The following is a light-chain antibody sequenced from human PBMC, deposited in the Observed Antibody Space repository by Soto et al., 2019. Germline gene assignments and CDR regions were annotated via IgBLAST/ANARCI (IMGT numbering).Light chain of an antibody. J-gene: IGKJ2*01. CDR1: QSVSSSSY. CDR3: HQYGSSTSYT. Sequence: DIVLTQSPCTLSLSPGERATLSCRASQSVSSSSYLAWYQQKPGQAPRLLIYGESSRATGIPDRFSGSGSGTDFTLTISRLEPEDFAVYYCHQYGSSTSYTFGQGTKLEIK. CDR2: GES. V-gene: IGKV3-20*01.